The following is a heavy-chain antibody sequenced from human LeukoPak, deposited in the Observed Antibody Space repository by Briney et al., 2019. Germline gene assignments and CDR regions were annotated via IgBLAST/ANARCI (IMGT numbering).Heavy chain of an antibody. D-gene: IGHD6-6*01. CDR1: GCTVSSNY. CDR2: IYSGGST. CDR3: ACIAARDFDY. V-gene: IGHV3-53*01. Sequence: GGSLRLSCADSGCTVSSNYMSWVRQAPGKGLEWVSVIYSGGSTYYADSVKGRFTISRDNSKNTLYLQMNSLRAEDTAVYYCACIAARDFDYWGQGILVTVCS. J-gene: IGHJ4*02.